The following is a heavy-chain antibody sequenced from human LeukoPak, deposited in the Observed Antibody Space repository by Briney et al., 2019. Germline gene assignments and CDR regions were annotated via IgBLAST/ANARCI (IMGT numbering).Heavy chain of an antibody. CDR2: ISNNGGYT. CDR1: GFTFSSSA. V-gene: IGHV3-23*01. J-gene: IGHJ4*02. D-gene: IGHD2-15*01. Sequence: GGSLRLSCAASGFTFSSSAMSWVRQAPGKGLEWVSAISNNGGYTYYADSVQGRFTISRDNSKSTLCLQMNSLRAEDTAVYYCAKQLGYCSDGSCYFPYWGQGTLVAGSS. CDR3: AKQLGYCSDGSCYFPY.